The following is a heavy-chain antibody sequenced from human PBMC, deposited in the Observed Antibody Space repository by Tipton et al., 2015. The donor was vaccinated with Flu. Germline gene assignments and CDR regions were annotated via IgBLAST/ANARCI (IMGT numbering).Heavy chain of an antibody. D-gene: IGHD3-10*01. Sequence: TLSLTCTVSGDSMRSYYWSWIRQPAGKGLEWIGRIYTSGSTYYNPSLKSRVSMSIDTSKDQFSLKLSSVTAADAAVYYCARGSGSGTYVIFDYWDQGTLVTVSS. CDR2: IYTSGST. V-gene: IGHV4-4*07. J-gene: IGHJ4*02. CDR1: GDSMRSYY. CDR3: ARGSGSGTYVIFDY.